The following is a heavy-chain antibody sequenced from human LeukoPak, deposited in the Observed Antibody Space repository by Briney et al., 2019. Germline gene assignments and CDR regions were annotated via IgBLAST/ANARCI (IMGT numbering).Heavy chain of an antibody. CDR1: GFTFSSYA. J-gene: IGHJ6*03. CDR3: AKTSLSDPSGHYYYMDV. CDR2: ISGSGGST. Sequence: GGSLRLSCAASGFTFSSYAMSWVRQAPGKGLEWVSAISGSGGSTYYADSVKGRFTISRDNSQNTVSLQLNNLRIEDTALYYCAKTSLSDPSGHYYYMDVWGKGTTVTVSS. V-gene: IGHV3-23*01. D-gene: IGHD3-3*01.